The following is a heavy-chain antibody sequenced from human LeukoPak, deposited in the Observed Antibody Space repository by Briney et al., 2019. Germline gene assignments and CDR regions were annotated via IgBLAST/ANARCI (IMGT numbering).Heavy chain of an antibody. J-gene: IGHJ5*02. V-gene: IGHV3-53*01. Sequence: GGSLRLSCEASGFTVSSNYMSWVRQAPGKWLEWVSVIYSGGSTYYADSVKGRFTISRDNSKNTLYLQMNSLRAEDTAVYYCARGAPYCSSTSCYVNWFDPWGQGTLVTVSS. D-gene: IGHD2-2*01. CDR3: ARGAPYCSSTSCYVNWFDP. CDR1: GFTVSSNY. CDR2: IYSGGST.